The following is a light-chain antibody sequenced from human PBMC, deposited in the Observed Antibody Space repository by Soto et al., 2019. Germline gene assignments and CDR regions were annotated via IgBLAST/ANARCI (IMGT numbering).Light chain of an antibody. CDR2: DAS. CDR3: QQYKKWPRT. J-gene: IGKJ1*01. Sequence: EIVVTLSSATLSVSTRERATLSCMASQSVSSNFAWYQQKPGQAPRLLIYDASTRATGIPARFSGSGSGTEFTLTISSLQSEDFAVYYCQQYKKWPRTVGQGSKVDI. CDR1: QSVSSN. V-gene: IGKV3-15*01.